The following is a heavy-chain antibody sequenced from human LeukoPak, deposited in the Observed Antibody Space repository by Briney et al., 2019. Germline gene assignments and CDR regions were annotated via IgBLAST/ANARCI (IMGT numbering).Heavy chain of an antibody. V-gene: IGHV3-30*18. J-gene: IGHJ6*02. CDR2: ISYDGSNK. CDR3: AKERPPSRDFWSGYSHYYYYYYGMDV. Sequence: QPGGSLRPSCAASGFTFSSYGMHWVRQAPGKGLEWVAVISYDGSNKYYADSVKGRFTISRDNSKNTLYLQMNSLRAEDTAVYYCAKERPPSRDFWSGYSHYYYYYYGMDVWGQGTTVTVSS. CDR1: GFTFSSYG. D-gene: IGHD3-3*01.